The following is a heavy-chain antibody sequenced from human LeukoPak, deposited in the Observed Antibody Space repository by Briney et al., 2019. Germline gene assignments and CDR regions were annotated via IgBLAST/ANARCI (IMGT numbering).Heavy chain of an antibody. Sequence: SETLSLTCTVSGGSISSYYWSWIRQPPGKGLEWIGYIYYSGSTNYNPSLKSRVTISVDTSKNRFSLKLSSVTAADTAVYYCARDRRYYDTSGTVYYDAMDVWGQGTTVTVSS. CDR1: GGSISSYY. V-gene: IGHV4-59*01. D-gene: IGHD3-22*01. J-gene: IGHJ6*02. CDR2: IYYSGST. CDR3: ARDRRYYDTSGTVYYDAMDV.